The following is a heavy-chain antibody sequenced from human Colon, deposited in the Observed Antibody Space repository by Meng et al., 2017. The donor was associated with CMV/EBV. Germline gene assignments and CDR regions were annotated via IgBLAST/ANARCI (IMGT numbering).Heavy chain of an antibody. D-gene: IGHD2-2*01. CDR3: ARGRYARYFDY. CDR1: GGSFRGYY. Sequence: LSCAVYGGSFRGYYWGWIRQPPGKGLEWIGEINHSGSTSYNPSLKSRVTISVDTSKNQFSLKLSSVTAADTAVYYCARGRYARYFDYWGQGTLVTVSS. J-gene: IGHJ4*02. V-gene: IGHV4-34*01. CDR2: INHSGST.